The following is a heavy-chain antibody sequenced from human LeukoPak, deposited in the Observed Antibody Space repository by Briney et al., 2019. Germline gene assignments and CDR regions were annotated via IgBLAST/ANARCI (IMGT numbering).Heavy chain of an antibody. CDR2: IYYSGST. CDR1: GGSISSYY. V-gene: IGHV4-59*08. J-gene: IGHJ1*01. Sequence: SETLSLTCTVSGGSISSYYWSWIRQPPGKGLEWIGYIYYSGSTNYNPSLKSRVTISVDTSKNQFSLKLSSVTAADTAVYYCARGNQRWLQLGYFQHWGQGTLVTVSS. D-gene: IGHD5-24*01. CDR3: ARGNQRWLQLGYFQH.